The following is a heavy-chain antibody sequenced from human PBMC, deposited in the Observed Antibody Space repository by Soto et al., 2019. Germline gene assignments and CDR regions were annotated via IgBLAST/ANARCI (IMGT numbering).Heavy chain of an antibody. CDR1: GGTFSSYA. CDR3: ARHDYADRTFDL. V-gene: IGHV1-69*13. Sequence: RASVKVSCKASGGTFSSYAISWVRQAPGQGLEWMGGIIPIFGTANYAQKFQGRVTITADESTSTAYMELSSLRSEDTAVYYCARHDYADRTFDLWGQGTKVTVSS. D-gene: IGHD5-12*01. CDR2: IIPIFGTA. J-gene: IGHJ3*01.